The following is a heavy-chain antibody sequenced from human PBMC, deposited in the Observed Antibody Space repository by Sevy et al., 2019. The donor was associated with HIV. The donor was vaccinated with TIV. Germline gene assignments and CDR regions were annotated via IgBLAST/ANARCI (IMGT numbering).Heavy chain of an antibody. J-gene: IGHJ3*02. CDR2: IRSKAYGGTT. Sequence: GGSLRLSCAGSGFTFGDYALNWFRQAPGKGLEWVGFIRSKAYGGTTKNAASLKGRFTISRDDPKNTAYLEMSSLKIEDTAVYYCARDRALMDYYSGSGSFGAFDIWGQGTMVTVSS. CDR3: ARDRALMDYYSGSGSFGAFDI. D-gene: IGHD3-10*01. V-gene: IGHV3-49*03. CDR1: GFTFGDYA.